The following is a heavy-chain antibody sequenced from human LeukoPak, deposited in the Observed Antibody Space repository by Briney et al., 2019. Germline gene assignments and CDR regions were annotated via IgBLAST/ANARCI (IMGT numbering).Heavy chain of an antibody. CDR3: ARLLDNDSSGDPDTFDM. J-gene: IGHJ3*02. CDR1: AGSMRSHY. D-gene: IGHD3-22*01. CDR2: IYYSGTT. V-gene: IGHV4-59*11. Sequence: SETLSLTCTVSAGSMRSHYWIWIRQPPGKGLEWMGFIYYSGTTRYKPSLQSRVTISADTSKNQFSLKLTSVTAADTAVYYCARLLDNDSSGDPDTFDMWGQGTMVTVSS.